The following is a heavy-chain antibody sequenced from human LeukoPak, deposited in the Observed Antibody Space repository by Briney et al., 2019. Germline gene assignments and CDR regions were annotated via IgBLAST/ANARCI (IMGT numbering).Heavy chain of an antibody. Sequence: TASETLSLTCAVSGTSITYGGYTWNWIRQPPGKGLEWIGYIYYSGTTFYNPSLKSRVTMSLESAENQLSLKLRSVTAADTAVYYCARGYYGYFDYWGQGTLVTVSS. CDR3: ARGYYGYFDY. V-gene: IGHV4-30-4*07. J-gene: IGHJ4*02. D-gene: IGHD2/OR15-2a*01. CDR2: IYYSGTT. CDR1: GTSITYGGYT.